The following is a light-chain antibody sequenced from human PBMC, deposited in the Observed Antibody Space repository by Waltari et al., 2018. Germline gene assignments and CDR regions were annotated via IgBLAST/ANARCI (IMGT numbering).Light chain of an antibody. CDR2: AAS. J-gene: IGKJ4*01. CDR3: QQANSLPFT. Sequence: DIQMTQSPSSVSASIGDRVTITCRASQGINKWLVWYQQKPGKAPNVLIYAASILQSGAPSRFSGSGFGTDFTLTISSLQPEDFATYFCQQANSLPFTFGGGTKVEIK. CDR1: QGINKW. V-gene: IGKV1-12*02.